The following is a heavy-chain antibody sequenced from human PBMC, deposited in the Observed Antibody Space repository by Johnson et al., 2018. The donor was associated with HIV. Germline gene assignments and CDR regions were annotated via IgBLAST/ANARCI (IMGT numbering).Heavy chain of an antibody. V-gene: IGHV3-30*02. CDR1: GFTFSTYG. CDR3: ARALKWELGLPDWDAFDI. D-gene: IGHD1-26*01. CDR2: IRYDGSYK. J-gene: IGHJ3*02. Sequence: QVQLVESGGGVVQPGGSLRLSCAASGFTFSTYGMHWVRQAPGKGLEWAAFIRYDGSYKYYSDSVKGRFTISRDNSKNTLYLHMNSLRAEDTAFYYCARALKWELGLPDWDAFDIWGQGTMVTVSS.